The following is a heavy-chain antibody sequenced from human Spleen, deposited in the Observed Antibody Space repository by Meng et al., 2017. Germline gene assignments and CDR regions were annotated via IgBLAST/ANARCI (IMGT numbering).Heavy chain of an antibody. Sequence: EVQLLESGGCLVQPGGSLRLSCAASGFTFSSYAMSWVRQAPGKGLEWVSAISGSHGSTHYADSVKGRFTISRDNSKITLYLQMNSLRDEDTAVYYCALTAVGATFDYWGQGTLVTVSS. CDR2: ISGSHGST. J-gene: IGHJ4*02. V-gene: IGHV3-23*01. D-gene: IGHD1-26*01. CDR3: ALTAVGATFDY. CDR1: GFTFSSYA.